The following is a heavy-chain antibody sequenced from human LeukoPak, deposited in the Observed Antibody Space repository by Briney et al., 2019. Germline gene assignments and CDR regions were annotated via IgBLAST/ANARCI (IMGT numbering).Heavy chain of an antibody. D-gene: IGHD3-3*01. Sequence: PSETLSLTCTVSGGSISSSSYYWGWIRQTQGKGLEWIESIYYSGSTYYNPSLKSLVTISVDTSKNQFSLKLSSLTAADTAVYYCARHLGDYDFWSGLTYYYYMDVWGKGTTVTVSS. J-gene: IGHJ6*03. CDR3: ARHLGDYDFWSGLTYYYYMDV. CDR1: GGSISSSSYY. CDR2: IYYSGST. V-gene: IGHV4-39*01.